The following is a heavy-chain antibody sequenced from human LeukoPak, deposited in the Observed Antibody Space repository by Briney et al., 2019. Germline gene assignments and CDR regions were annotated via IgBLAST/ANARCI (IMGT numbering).Heavy chain of an antibody. CDR1: GFTFSSYA. V-gene: IGHV3-23*01. J-gene: IGHJ4*02. D-gene: IGHD2-2*01. CDR3: ATAGWDIVVVPASTEH. CDR2: ISGSGGST. Sequence: GGSLRLSWAASGFTFSSYAMSWVRQAPGKGLEWVSAISGSGGSTYYADSVKGRFTISRDNSKNTQYLQMNSLRAEDTAVYYCATAGWDIVVVPASTEHWGQGTLVTVSS.